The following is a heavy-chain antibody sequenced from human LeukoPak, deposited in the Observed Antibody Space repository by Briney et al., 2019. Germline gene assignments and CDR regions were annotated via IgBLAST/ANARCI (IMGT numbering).Heavy chain of an antibody. Sequence: PSETLSLTCAVSGGSISSSNWWSWVRQPPGKGLEWIGEIYRSGSTNYNPSLKSRVTISVDKSKNQFSLKLSSVTAADTAVYYCAREWEQWQPFDYWGQGTLVTVSS. D-gene: IGHD1-26*01. CDR1: GGSISSSNW. V-gene: IGHV4-4*02. J-gene: IGHJ4*02. CDR2: IYRSGST. CDR3: AREWEQWQPFDY.